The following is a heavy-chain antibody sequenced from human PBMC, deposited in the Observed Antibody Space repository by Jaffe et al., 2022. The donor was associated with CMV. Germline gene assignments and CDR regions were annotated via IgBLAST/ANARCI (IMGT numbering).Heavy chain of an antibody. CDR1: GFDFKTYG. CDR3: ARGDAFWTGYLGDGFDV. CDR2: VWHDESEK. D-gene: IGHD3-3*01. Sequence: QVQLVESGGGVVQPGRSLRLSCAASGFDFKTYGMHWVRQAPGRGLEWVAYVWHDESEKYYTDSVKGRFTISRDNSKNTMFLQMNSLSTEDTAVYYCARGDAFWTGYLGDGFDVWGQGTMVTVSS. J-gene: IGHJ3*01. V-gene: IGHV3-33*08.